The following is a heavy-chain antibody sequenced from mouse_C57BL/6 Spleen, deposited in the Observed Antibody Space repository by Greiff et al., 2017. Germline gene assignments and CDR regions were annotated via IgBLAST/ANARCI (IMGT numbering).Heavy chain of an antibody. CDR2: SYPGDGDT. D-gene: IGHD1-1*01. J-gene: IGHJ4*01. CDR3: ARLRVPYAMDY. Sequence: QVQLQQSGPELVKPGASVKISCKASGYAFSSSWMNWVKQRPGKGLEWIGRSYPGDGDTNYNGKFKGKATLTADKSSSTAYMQLSSLTSEDSAVYFCARLRVPYAMDYWGQGTSVTVSS. V-gene: IGHV1-82*01. CDR1: GYAFSSSW.